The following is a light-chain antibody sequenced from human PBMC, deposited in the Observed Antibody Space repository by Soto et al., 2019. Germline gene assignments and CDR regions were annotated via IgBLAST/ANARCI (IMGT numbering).Light chain of an antibody. J-gene: IGLJ2*01. V-gene: IGLV1-51*01. Sequence: QSVLTQPPSVSGAPGQKVTISCSGSSANIGGNYVSWYQHIPGTAPKLVIYDSDKRPSEISDRFSGSKSGTSATLDITGLQNGDEADYYCGAWDGSLSVVLFGGGTKLTVL. CDR2: DSD. CDR3: GAWDGSLSVVL. CDR1: SANIGGNY.